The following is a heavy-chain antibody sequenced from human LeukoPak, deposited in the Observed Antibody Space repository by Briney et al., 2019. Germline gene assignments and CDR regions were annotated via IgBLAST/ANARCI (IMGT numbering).Heavy chain of an antibody. D-gene: IGHD6-6*01. Sequence: GGSLRLSCAASGFIVSSVYMSWFRQSPGKGLECVSIIYSTGDTYYADSVKGRFTISRDVSKNTVYLQMNSLRAEDTAVYYCARGGRSSELVWGQGTRVTVSS. CDR1: GFIVSSVY. V-gene: IGHV3-53*01. CDR2: IYSTGDT. CDR3: ARGGRSSELV. J-gene: IGHJ4*02.